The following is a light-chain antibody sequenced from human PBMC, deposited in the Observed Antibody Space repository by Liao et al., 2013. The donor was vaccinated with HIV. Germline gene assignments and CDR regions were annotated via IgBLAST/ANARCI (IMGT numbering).Light chain of an antibody. Sequence: SYELTQPPSVSVAPGKTARITCGGNKIGSKSVHWYQQKPGQAPMVIIYSDTDRPSGIPERFSGSNSGNTATLTISRVEVGDEADYYCQVWDTTSDFLGWVFGGGTKLSVV. CDR1: KIGSKS. J-gene: IGLJ3*02. CDR3: QVWDTTSDFLGWV. V-gene: IGLV3-21*01. CDR2: SDT.